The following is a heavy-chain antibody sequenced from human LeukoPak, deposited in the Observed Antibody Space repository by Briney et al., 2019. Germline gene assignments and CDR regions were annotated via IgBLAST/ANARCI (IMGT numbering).Heavy chain of an antibody. J-gene: IGHJ4*02. Sequence: PGGSLRLSCAASGFTFDDFAMHWVRQPPGKGLEWVSLISWNGETIAYADSVKGRFTISRDNAKNSLYLQMNSVRPDDTAVYYCVKDVLFGGVLYGGFFDHWGQGVRVTVSS. D-gene: IGHD3-10*01. CDR2: ISWNGETI. CDR1: GFTFDDFA. V-gene: IGHV3-9*01. CDR3: VKDVLFGGVLYGGFFDH.